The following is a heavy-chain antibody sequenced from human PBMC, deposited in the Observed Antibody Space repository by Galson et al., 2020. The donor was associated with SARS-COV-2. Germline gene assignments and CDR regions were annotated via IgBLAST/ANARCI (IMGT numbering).Heavy chain of an antibody. V-gene: IGHV3-33*01. J-gene: IGHJ4*02. D-gene: IGHD6-19*01. Sequence: GGSLILSCAASGFTFSDHAMHWVRQAPGKGLEWVAQIFFDGSEKYYGDSVRGRFTISRDSSKNTVYLQMNNLRVDDTAVYYCARDGQSSSGWAFDYWGQGTLLTVSS. CDR3: ARDGQSSSGWAFDY. CDR1: GFTFSDHA. CDR2: IFFDGSEK.